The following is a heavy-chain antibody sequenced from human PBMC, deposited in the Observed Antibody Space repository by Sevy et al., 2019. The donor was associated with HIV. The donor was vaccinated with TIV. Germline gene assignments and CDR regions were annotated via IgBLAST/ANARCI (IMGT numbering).Heavy chain of an antibody. CDR1: GFTFSDYY. Sequence: GGSLRLSCAASGFTFSDYYMTWIRQSPGKGLQWISYISSGSSYTNYADSVKGPFTISRDNAKSSLYLEIHTLRPEDTAVYYCARSRSNYADYYFDYWGQGTVVTVSS. D-gene: IGHD4-17*01. CDR3: ARSRSNYADYYFDY. J-gene: IGHJ4*02. V-gene: IGHV3-11*06. CDR2: ISSGSSYT.